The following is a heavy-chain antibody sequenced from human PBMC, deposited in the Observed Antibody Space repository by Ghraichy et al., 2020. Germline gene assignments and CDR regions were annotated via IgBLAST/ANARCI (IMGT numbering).Heavy chain of an antibody. CDR3: AVRVEGPFGVVILDR. D-gene: IGHD3-3*01. CDR1: GGSFSSYY. Sequence: SETLSLTCAVSGGSFSSYYWSWIRQPPGKGLEWIGIKSHTGSVNYNPSLKSRVSISVDTSKNQLSLKLTSVTAADTAVYYCAVRVEGPFGVVILDRWGQGTLVTVSS. V-gene: IGHV4-34*01. CDR2: KSHTGSV. J-gene: IGHJ4*02.